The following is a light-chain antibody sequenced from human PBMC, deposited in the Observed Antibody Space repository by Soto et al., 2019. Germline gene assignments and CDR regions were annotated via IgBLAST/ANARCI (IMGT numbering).Light chain of an antibody. CDR2: GAS. V-gene: IGKV1-9*01. Sequence: DVQLTQSPSFLSASVGDRVTITCRASQGVSNSLAWYQQKPGKAPNLLIYGASTLQTEVPSRFSGSGSGTEFTLAISSLHPEDFATYYHQQLNEYPRAFGGGTKVEIK. J-gene: IGKJ4*01. CDR3: QQLNEYPRA. CDR1: QGVSNS.